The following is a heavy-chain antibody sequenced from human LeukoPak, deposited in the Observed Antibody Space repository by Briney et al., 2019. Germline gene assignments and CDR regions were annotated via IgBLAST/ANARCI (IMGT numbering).Heavy chain of an antibody. CDR1: GYTFSSYG. Sequence: GASVKVSCRASGYTFSSYGISWVRQAPGQGLEWMGWISAYNGNTNYAQKLQGRVTMTTDTSTSTAYMELRSLRSDDTAVYYCARVRIEQQPYDYWGQGTLVTVSS. CDR3: ARVRIEQQPYDY. D-gene: IGHD6-13*01. CDR2: ISAYNGNT. J-gene: IGHJ4*02. V-gene: IGHV1-18*01.